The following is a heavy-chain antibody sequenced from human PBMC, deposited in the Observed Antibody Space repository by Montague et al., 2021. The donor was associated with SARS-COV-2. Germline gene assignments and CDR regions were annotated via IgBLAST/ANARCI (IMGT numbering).Heavy chain of an antibody. V-gene: IGHV4-31*03. D-gene: IGHD3-22*01. CDR2: IYYSGST. CDR3: ARVQGITMVVVVIGAFDI. CDR1: GGSISSGGYY. Sequence: TLSLTCTVSGGSISSGGYYWSWIRQHPGKGLEWIGYIYYSGSTYYNPSLKSRVTTSVDTSKNQFSLELSSVTAADTAVYYCARVQGITMVVVVIGAFDIWGQGTMVTVSS. J-gene: IGHJ3*02.